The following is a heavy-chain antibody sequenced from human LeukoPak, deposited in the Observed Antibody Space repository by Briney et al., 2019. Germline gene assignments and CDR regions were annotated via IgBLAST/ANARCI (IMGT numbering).Heavy chain of an antibody. CDR1: GGSFSGYY. CDR2: INHSGST. D-gene: IGHD3-10*01. V-gene: IGHV4-34*01. CDR3: ARDAYYGSGLYYYYYYMDV. Sequence: SETLSLTCAVYGGSFSGYYWSWIRQPPGKGLEWIGEINHSGSTNYNPSLKSRVTISVDTSKNQFSLKLSSVTAADTAVYYCARDAYYGSGLYYYYYYMDVWGKGTTVTVSS. J-gene: IGHJ6*03.